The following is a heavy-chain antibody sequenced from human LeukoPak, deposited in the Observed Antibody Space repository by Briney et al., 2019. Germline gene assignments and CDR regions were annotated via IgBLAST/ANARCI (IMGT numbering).Heavy chain of an antibody. Sequence: ASVKVSCKASGGTFSSYAISWVRQATGQGLEWMGWMNPNSGNTGYAQRFQGRVTMTRNTSISTAYMELSSLRSEDTAVYYCAMWELRSEYWGQGTLVTVSS. CDR2: MNPNSGNT. CDR1: GGTFSSYA. CDR3: AMWELRSEY. V-gene: IGHV1-8*02. D-gene: IGHD1-26*01. J-gene: IGHJ4*02.